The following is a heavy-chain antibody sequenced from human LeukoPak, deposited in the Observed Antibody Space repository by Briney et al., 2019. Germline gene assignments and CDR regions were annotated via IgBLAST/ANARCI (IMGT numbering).Heavy chain of an antibody. J-gene: IGHJ6*02. CDR2: IYYSGST. CDR1: GGSISSISSNNYH. CDR3: AREMGVVTAHGIDV. D-gene: IGHD4-23*01. Sequence: SETLSLTCIVSGGSISSISSNNYHWGWIRQPPGKGLEWIGSIYYSGSTYYNPSLKSRVTISVDTSKNQFSLKLSSVTAADTALYYCAREMGVVTAHGIDVWAKGPRSPSP. V-gene: IGHV4-39*02.